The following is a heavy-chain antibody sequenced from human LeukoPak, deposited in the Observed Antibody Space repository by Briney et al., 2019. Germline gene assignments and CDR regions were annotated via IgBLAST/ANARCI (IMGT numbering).Heavy chain of an antibody. V-gene: IGHV3-49*03. J-gene: IGHJ4*02. CDR1: GFTFGDYA. D-gene: IGHD3-16*02. CDR3: TRGRVDYAWGSYRPYYFDY. Sequence: PGGSLRLSCTASGFTFGDYAMSWFRQAPGKGLEWVGFIRSKAYGGTTEYAASVKGRFTISRDDSKSIAYLQMNSLKTEDTAVYYCTRGRVDYAWGSYRPYYFDYWGQGTLVTVSS. CDR2: IRSKAYGGTT.